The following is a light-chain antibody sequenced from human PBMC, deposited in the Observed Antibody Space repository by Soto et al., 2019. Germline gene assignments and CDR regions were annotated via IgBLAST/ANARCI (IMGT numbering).Light chain of an antibody. CDR2: KAA. Sequence: DIQMTQSPSSLSASVGDRVTITCRASQSISSYLNWYQQKPGKAPKLLIYKAASLESGVPSRFSGSGSGTEFTLTISSLQPDDFATYYCQQYNYYSRTFGQGTKVDI. CDR1: QSISSY. V-gene: IGKV1-5*03. J-gene: IGKJ1*01. CDR3: QQYNYYSRT.